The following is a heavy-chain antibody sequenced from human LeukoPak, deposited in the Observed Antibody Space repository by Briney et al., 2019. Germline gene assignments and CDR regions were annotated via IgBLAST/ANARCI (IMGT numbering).Heavy chain of an antibody. CDR1: GGSISSSSYY. Sequence: SETLSLTCTVSGGSISSSSYYWGWIRQPPGKGLEWIGRIYYSGSTYYNPSLKSRVTISVDTSKNQFSLKLSSVTAADTAVYYCASPGYCSGGSCYSSWYFDLWGRGTLVTVSS. J-gene: IGHJ2*01. CDR3: ASPGYCSGGSCYSSWYFDL. CDR2: IYYSGST. V-gene: IGHV4-39*01. D-gene: IGHD2-15*01.